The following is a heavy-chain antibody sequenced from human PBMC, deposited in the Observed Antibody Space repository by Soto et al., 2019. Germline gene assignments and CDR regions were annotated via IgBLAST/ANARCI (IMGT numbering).Heavy chain of an antibody. CDR1: GDSVSSNSAA. J-gene: IGHJ6*02. CDR2: TYYRSKWYN. V-gene: IGHV6-1*01. CDR3: AGGVSSSSWYDDYYYYYGMDV. D-gene: IGHD6-13*01. Sequence: SQTLSLTCAISGDSVSSNSAAWNWIRQSPSRGLEWLGRTYYRSKWYNDYAVSVKSRITINPDTSKNQFSLQLNSVTPEDTAVYYCAGGVSSSSWYDDYYYYYGMDVWGQGTTVTVSS.